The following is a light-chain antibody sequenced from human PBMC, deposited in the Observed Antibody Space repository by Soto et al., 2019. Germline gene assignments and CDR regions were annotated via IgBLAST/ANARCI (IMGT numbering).Light chain of an antibody. CDR1: SSNIGINF. CDR2: MNN. J-gene: IGLJ3*02. CDR3: ATWDDSLIGPV. V-gene: IGLV1-47*01. Sequence: QPALTQPPSASGTPGQRVTISCSGSSSNIGINFISWCQQLPGTAPKLLIYMNNERPSGVPDRFSGSKSGTSASLAISGLRSEDEADYYCATWDDSLIGPVFGGGTQLTVL.